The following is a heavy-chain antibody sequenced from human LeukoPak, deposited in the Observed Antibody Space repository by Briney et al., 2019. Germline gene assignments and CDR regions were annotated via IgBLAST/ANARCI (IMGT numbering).Heavy chain of an antibody. V-gene: IGHV1-18*01. CDR1: GYTFTNYG. J-gene: IGHJ4*02. Sequence: GASVKVSCKASGYTFTNYGITWVRQAPGHGLEWVGWIGASSGNTGYARKVQGRVTMTTDTSTSTAYMELKSLRSDDTAVYYYARGGGGWSGDYWGQGTLVTVSS. D-gene: IGHD6-19*01. CDR3: ARGGGGWSGDY. CDR2: IGASSGNT.